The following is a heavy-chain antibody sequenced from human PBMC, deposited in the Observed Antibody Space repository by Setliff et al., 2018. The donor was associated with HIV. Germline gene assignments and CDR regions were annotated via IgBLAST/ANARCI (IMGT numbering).Heavy chain of an antibody. V-gene: IGHV3-48*03. CDR2: SMSRNT. J-gene: IGHJ6*02. CDR1: GFTFSSYA. Sequence: LRLSCAASGFTFSSYAMTWVRQAPGKGLEWVSSMSRNTYYADSVKGRFTISRDNAKNSLYLQMNSLRDEDTAVYYCASGGWSTYYYYGMDVWGQGTTVTVSS. D-gene: IGHD6-19*01. CDR3: ASGGWSTYYYYGMDV.